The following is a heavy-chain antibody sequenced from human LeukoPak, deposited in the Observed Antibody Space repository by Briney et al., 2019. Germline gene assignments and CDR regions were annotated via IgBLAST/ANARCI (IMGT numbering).Heavy chain of an antibody. J-gene: IGHJ4*02. CDR2: ISGSGGST. CDR1: GFTFSSYA. D-gene: IGHD6-19*01. V-gene: IGHV3-23*01. CDR3: VKGRGYSSGWHLLDD. Sequence: GGSLRLSCAASGFTFSSYAMSWVRQAPGKGLEWVSAISGSGGSTYYADSVKGRFTISRDNSKNTLYLQMTSLRVEDTAVYYCVKGRGYSSGWHLLDDWGQGTLATVSS.